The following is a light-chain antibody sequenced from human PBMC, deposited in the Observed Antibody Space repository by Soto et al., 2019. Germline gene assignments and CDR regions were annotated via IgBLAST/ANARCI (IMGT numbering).Light chain of an antibody. CDR2: EVN. CDR3: RANSNVNASV. CDR1: SSDVGAYIY. J-gene: IGLJ1*01. V-gene: IGLV2-14*03. Sequence: QSALTLPASVSGSPGQSITISCGGTSSDVGAYIYVSWYQQFPGKAPKLILYEVNNRPSGVSNRFSGSKSDTTASLTISGPPPEDEAAYYGRANSNVNASVFGTWPKVA.